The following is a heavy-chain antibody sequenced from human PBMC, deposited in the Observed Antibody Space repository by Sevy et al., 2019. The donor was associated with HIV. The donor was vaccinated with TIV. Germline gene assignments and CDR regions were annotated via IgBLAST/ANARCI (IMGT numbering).Heavy chain of an antibody. J-gene: IGHJ4*02. D-gene: IGHD2-8*01. CDR2: LSFGCGEI. Sequence: GGSLRLSCAASGFTFSKYSMSWVRQPPGQGLGWVSTLSFGCGEINYADSVKGRFTISGDNSKSSVYLQMNNLRPEDTAVYYCAREGCTKPHDYWGQGTLVTVSS. CDR3: AREGCTKPHDY. CDR1: GFTFSKYS. V-gene: IGHV3-23*01.